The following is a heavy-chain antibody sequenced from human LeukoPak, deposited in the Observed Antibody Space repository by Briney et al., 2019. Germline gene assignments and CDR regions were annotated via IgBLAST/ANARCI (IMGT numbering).Heavy chain of an antibody. Sequence: GRSLRLSCAASGFTFSSYGMHWVRQAPGKGLEWVAVISYVGSNKYYADSVKGRFTISRDNSKNTLYLQMNSLRAEDTAVYYCAKEIYDFWSGPLLLYGMDVWGQGTTVTVSS. D-gene: IGHD3/OR15-3a*01. CDR3: AKEIYDFWSGPLLLYGMDV. CDR2: ISYVGSNK. J-gene: IGHJ6*02. CDR1: GFTFSSYG. V-gene: IGHV3-30*18.